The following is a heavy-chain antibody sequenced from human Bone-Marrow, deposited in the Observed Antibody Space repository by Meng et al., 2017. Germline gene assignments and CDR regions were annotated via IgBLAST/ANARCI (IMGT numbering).Heavy chain of an antibody. CDR3: ARGSYGQGIDY. CDR2: ISYDGSNK. CDR1: GFTFSSYA. V-gene: IGHV3-30*01. D-gene: IGHD3-16*01. J-gene: IGHJ4*02. Sequence: QVGLVESGGGVVQPGRSLRLACAASGFTFSSYAMHWVRQAPGKGLEWVAVISYDGSNKYYADSVKGRFTISRDNSKNTLYLQMNSLRAENTAVYYCARGSYGQGIDYWGQGTLVTVSS.